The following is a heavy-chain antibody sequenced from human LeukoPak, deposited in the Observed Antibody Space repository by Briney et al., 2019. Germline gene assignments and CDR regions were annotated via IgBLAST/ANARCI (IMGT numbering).Heavy chain of an antibody. Sequence: SETLSLTCTVSGGSISSYYWSWIRQPPGKGLEWIGYIYYSGSTNYNPSLKSRVTISVDTSKNQFSLKLSSVTAADTAVYYCARGKYSAKYGSGSYYNRNGAFDIWGQETMVTVSS. J-gene: IGHJ3*02. CDR2: IYYSGST. CDR3: ARGKYSAKYGSGSYYNRNGAFDI. D-gene: IGHD3-10*01. CDR1: GGSISSYY. V-gene: IGHV4-59*01.